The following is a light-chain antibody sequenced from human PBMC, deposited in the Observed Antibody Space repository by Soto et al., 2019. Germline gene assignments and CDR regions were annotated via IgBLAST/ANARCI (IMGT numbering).Light chain of an antibody. Sequence: QSALTQPASVSGSPGQSITISCTGTSSVVGSYNLVSWYQQHPGKAPKLMIYEVSKRPSGVSNRFSGSKSGNTASLTISGLQAEDEADYYCCSYAGSTTEVFGTGTKLTVL. CDR1: SSVVGSYNL. CDR3: CSYAGSTTEV. J-gene: IGLJ1*01. V-gene: IGLV2-23*02. CDR2: EVS.